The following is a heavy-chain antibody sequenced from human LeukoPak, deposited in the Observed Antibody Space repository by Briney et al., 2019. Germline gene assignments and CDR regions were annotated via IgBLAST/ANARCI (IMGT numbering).Heavy chain of an antibody. Sequence: SETLSLTCAVYGGSFSGYYWSWIRQPPGKGLEWIGEINHSGSTNYNPSLKSRVTISVDTSKNQFSLKLSSVTAADTAVYYCAKVSSSVADYFDYWGQGTLVTVSS. J-gene: IGHJ4*02. CDR1: GGSFSGYY. CDR2: INHSGST. D-gene: IGHD6-19*01. CDR3: AKVSSSVADYFDY. V-gene: IGHV4-34*01.